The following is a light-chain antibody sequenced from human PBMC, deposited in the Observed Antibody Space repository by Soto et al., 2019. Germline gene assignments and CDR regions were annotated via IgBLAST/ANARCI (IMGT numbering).Light chain of an antibody. CDR3: QHYNNWPIT. CDR1: QSVGST. Sequence: EIVLTQSPGTLSLSPGERATLSCRASQSVGSTFLAWYQQKPGQAPRLLIYAASTRATGIPARFSGSGSGTEFTLTISSLQSEDFAVYYCQHYNNWPITFGQGTRLEIK. V-gene: IGKV3-15*01. J-gene: IGKJ5*01. CDR2: AAS.